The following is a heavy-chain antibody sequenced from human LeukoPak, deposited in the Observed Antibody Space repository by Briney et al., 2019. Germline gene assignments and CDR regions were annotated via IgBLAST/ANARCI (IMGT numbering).Heavy chain of an antibody. CDR3: VKVSDYDTSGFYYFDN. CDR2: ISGSGGST. D-gene: IGHD3-22*01. J-gene: IGHJ4*02. CDR1: GSTFSSYA. Sequence: GGSLRLSCAASGSTFSSYAMSWVRQAPGKGLEWVSAISGSGGSTYYADSVKGRFTISRDNSKNTLYLQMNSLRAEDTAVYYCVKVSDYDTSGFYYFDNWGQGTLVTVSS. V-gene: IGHV3-23*01.